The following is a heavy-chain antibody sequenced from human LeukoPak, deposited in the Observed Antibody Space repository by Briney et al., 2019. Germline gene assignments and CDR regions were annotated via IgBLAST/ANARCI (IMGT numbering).Heavy chain of an antibody. D-gene: IGHD6-19*01. CDR1: GGSISSSSYY. V-gene: IGHV4-39*07. Sequence: SETLSLTCTVSGGSISSSSYYWGWIRQPPGKGLEWIGSIYYSGSTYYNPSLKSRVTISVDTSKNQFSLKLSSVTAADTAVYYCARAGEGYSSGWSYQPDYWYFDLWGRGTLVTVSS. CDR3: ARAGEGYSSGWSYQPDYWYFDL. J-gene: IGHJ2*01. CDR2: IYYSGST.